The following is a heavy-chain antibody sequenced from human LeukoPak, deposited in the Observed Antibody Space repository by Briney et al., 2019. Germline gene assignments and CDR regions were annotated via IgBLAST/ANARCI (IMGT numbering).Heavy chain of an antibody. Sequence: GASVKVSCKASGYTFTSYGISWVRQAPGQGLEWMGGIIPIFGTANYAQKFQGRVTITADESTSTAYMELSSLRSEDTAVYYCARERPRYSSSYSGYWGQGTLVTVSS. D-gene: IGHD6-13*01. J-gene: IGHJ4*02. CDR1: GYTFTSYG. CDR3: ARERPRYSSSYSGY. V-gene: IGHV1-69*13. CDR2: IIPIFGTA.